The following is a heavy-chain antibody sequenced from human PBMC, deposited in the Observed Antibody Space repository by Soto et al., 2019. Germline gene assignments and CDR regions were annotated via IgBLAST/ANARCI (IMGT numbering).Heavy chain of an antibody. CDR1: GFSLSTNGVG. CDR3: AREMYYSTYFDS. CDR2: IYWDDDH. Sequence: QITLKESGPPLVRPTQTLTLTCTFSGFSLSTNGVGVGWVRQPPGKALEWLALIYWDDDHRYSPSLRTRLTITKETSKNQVVLTMTTLDPADTATYYCAREMYYSTYFDSWGQGTLVTVSS. D-gene: IGHD3-10*01. J-gene: IGHJ4*02. V-gene: IGHV2-5*02.